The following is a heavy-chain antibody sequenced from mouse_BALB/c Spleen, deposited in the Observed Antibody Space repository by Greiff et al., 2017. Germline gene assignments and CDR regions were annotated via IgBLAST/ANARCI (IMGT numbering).Heavy chain of an antibody. CDR3: ARLDYGSSYAMDY. D-gene: IGHD1-1*01. CDR2: IYPGDGDT. CDR1: GYAFSSYW. J-gene: IGHJ4*01. Sequence: QVQLKQSGAELVRPGSSVKISCKASGYAFSSYWMNWVKQRPGQGLEWIGQIYPGDGDTNYNGKFKGKATLTADKSSSTAYMQLSSLTSEDSAVYFCARLDYGSSYAMDYWGQGTSVTVSS. V-gene: IGHV1-80*01.